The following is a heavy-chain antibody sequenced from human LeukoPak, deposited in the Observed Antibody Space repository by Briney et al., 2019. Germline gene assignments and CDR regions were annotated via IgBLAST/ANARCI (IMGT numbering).Heavy chain of an antibody. V-gene: IGHV1-2*02. CDR2: INPNSGGT. Sequence: ASVKVSFKASGYTFTGYYMHWVRQAPGQGLEWMGWINPNSGGTNYAQKFQGRVTMTRDTSINTVYMELTTLTSDDTALYYCAVAPGDYWGQGTLVSVS. J-gene: IGHJ4*02. CDR1: GYTFTGYY. D-gene: IGHD2-21*01. CDR3: AVAPGDY.